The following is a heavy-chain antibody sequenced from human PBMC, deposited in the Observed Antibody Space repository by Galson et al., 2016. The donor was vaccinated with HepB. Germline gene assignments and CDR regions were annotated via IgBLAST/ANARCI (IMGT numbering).Heavy chain of an antibody. CDR1: GGTLITYA. CDR3: ARGGTYYYDSSGKFYALGV. Sequence: SVKVSCKASGGTLITYAISWVRQAPGQGLEWMGGIIPIFDTVNYAQKFQDRVTITADESTTTAYMELSSLRSEDTAVYYCARGGTYYYDSSGKFYALGVRGQGTTVTVSS. D-gene: IGHD3-22*01. J-gene: IGHJ6*02. CDR2: IIPIFDTV. V-gene: IGHV1-69*13.